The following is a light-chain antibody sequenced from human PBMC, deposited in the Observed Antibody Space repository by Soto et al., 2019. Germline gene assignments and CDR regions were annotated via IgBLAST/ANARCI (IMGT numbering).Light chain of an antibody. V-gene: IGLV2-14*01. J-gene: IGLJ1*01. CDR3: ISYRGSDTSYV. Sequence: QSVLTQPASVSGSPGQSITTSCTGTSSDIGSYNYVAWYQQFPGKTPKLIIYEVRNRPSGVSFRFSGSKSGNTASPTISGLQAEDEADYYCISYRGSDTSYVFGTGTRSPS. CDR2: EVR. CDR1: SSDIGSYNY.